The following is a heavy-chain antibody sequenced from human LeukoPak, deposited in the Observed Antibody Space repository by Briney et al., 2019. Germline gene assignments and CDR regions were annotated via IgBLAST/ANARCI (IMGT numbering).Heavy chain of an antibody. CDR1: KLTFSNYW. J-gene: IGHJ4*02. CDR2: IRQDGTER. CDR3: ATDLSLTMARGVID. V-gene: IGHV3-7*01. D-gene: IGHD3-10*01. Sequence: GGSLRLSCAASKLTFSNYWMNWVRQAPGKGLEWVANIRQDGTERSYVDSVKGRFTISRDNAKNTLFLQMNSLRAEDTAVYYCATDLSLTMARGVIDWGQGTLVTVSS.